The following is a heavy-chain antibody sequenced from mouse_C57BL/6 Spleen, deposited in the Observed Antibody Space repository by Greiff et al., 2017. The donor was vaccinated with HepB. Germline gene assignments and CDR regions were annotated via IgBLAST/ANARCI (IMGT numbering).Heavy chain of an antibody. J-gene: IGHJ3*01. CDR1: GFTFSDYG. D-gene: IGHD2-4*01. CDR2: ISSGSSTI. CDR3: ARFDYAWFAY. V-gene: IGHV5-17*01. Sequence: EVQVVESGGGLVKPGGSLKLSCAASGFTFSDYGMHWVRQAPEKGLEWVAYISSGSSTIYYADTVKGRFTISRDNAKNTLFLQMTSLRSEDTAMYYCARFDYAWFAYWGQGTLVTVSA.